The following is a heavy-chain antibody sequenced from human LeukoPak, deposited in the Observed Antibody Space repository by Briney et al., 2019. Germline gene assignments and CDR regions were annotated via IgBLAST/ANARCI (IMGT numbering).Heavy chain of an antibody. J-gene: IGHJ6*03. Sequence: GGSLRLSCAASGFTLSSYAMSWVRQAPGKGLEWVSAISGSGGSTYYADSVKGRFTISRDNSKNTLYLQMNSLRAEDTAVHYCARGGGGPSYYYYYYMDVWGKGTTATVSS. V-gene: IGHV3-23*01. CDR2: ISGSGGST. D-gene: IGHD4-23*01. CDR3: ARGGGGPSYYYYYYMDV. CDR1: GFTLSSYA.